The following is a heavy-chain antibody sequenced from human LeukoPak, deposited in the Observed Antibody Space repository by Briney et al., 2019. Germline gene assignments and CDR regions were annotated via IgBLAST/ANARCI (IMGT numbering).Heavy chain of an antibody. CDR3: AKPRAMTTGVGRYFDL. CDR1: GFTVSGNY. V-gene: IGHV3-23*01. D-gene: IGHD1-1*01. CDR2: ISGGGEDT. J-gene: IGHJ2*01. Sequence: GGSLRLSCAASGFTVSGNYISWLRQAPGKGLEWVSAISGGGEDTYYPNSVKGRFTISRDNSKNTLYLQMNSLGAEDTAIYYCAKPRAMTTGVGRYFDLWGRGTLVTVSS.